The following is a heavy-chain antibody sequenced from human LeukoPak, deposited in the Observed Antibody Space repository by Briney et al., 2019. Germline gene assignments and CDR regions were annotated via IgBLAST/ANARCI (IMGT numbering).Heavy chain of an antibody. V-gene: IGHV3-11*06. CDR3: ARLGGPTAPLDY. D-gene: IGHD1-14*01. Sequence: GGSLRLSCAASGFTFSDYYMSWIRQAPGKGREWVSYISSSSSHTNYADSVKGRFTISRDNAKNSLYLQMNSLRAEDTAVYYCARLGGPTAPLDYWGQGTLVTVSS. CDR2: ISSSSSHT. CDR1: GFTFSDYY. J-gene: IGHJ4*02.